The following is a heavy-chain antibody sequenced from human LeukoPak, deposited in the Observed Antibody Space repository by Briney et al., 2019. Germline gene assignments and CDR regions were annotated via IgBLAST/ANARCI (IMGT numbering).Heavy chain of an antibody. CDR3: AKAGHIVVVPAASGLAFDP. CDR1: GYTFSTYD. Sequence: GASVKVSCKASGYTFSTYDINWVRQATGQGLEWMGWINPNSGGTNYAQKFQGRVTMTRDTSISTAYMELSRLRSDDTAVYYCAKAGHIVVVPAASGLAFDPWGQGTLVTVSS. D-gene: IGHD2-2*01. V-gene: IGHV1-2*02. J-gene: IGHJ5*02. CDR2: INPNSGGT.